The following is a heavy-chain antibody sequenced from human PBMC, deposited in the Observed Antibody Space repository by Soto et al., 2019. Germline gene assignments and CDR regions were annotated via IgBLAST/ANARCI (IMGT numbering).Heavy chain of an antibody. CDR3: ARGDDYVWGSYPLVDRRWEFDY. CDR2: INPSGGST. Sequence: ASVKVSCKASGYTFTSYYMHWVRQAPGQGLEWMGIINPSGGSTSYAQKFQGRVTMTRDTSTSTVYMELSSLRSEDTAVYYCARGDDYVWGSYPLVDRRWEFDYWGQGTLV. CDR1: GYTFTSYY. V-gene: IGHV1-46*01. J-gene: IGHJ4*02. D-gene: IGHD3-16*02.